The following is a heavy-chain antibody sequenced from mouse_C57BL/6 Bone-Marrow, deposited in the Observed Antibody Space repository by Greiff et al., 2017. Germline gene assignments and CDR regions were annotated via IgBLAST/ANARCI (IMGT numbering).Heavy chain of an antibody. V-gene: IGHV1-76*01. D-gene: IGHD2-12*01. Sequence: QVQLKESGAELVRPGASVKLSCKASGYTFTDYYINWVKQRPGQGLEWIARIYPGSGNTYYNEKFKGKATLTAEKSSSTAYMQLSSLTSEDSAVYFCARGGYSFAYWGQGTLVTVSA. CDR3: ARGGYSFAY. CDR2: IYPGSGNT. J-gene: IGHJ3*01. CDR1: GYTFTDYY.